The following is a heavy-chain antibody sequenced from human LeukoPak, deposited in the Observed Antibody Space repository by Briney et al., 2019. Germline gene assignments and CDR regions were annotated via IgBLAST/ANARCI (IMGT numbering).Heavy chain of an antibody. V-gene: IGHV3-23*01. J-gene: IGHJ4*02. CDR2: ISGSGGGT. CDR1: GFTFSSYA. CDR3: AKLVGATTDFDY. Sequence: PGGSLRLSCAASGFTFSSYAMYWVRQAPGKGLEWVSGISGSGGGTYYADSVKGRFTISRDNSKNTVYLQMNSRRAEDTAVYYCAKLVGATTDFDYWGQGTLVTVSS. D-gene: IGHD1-26*01.